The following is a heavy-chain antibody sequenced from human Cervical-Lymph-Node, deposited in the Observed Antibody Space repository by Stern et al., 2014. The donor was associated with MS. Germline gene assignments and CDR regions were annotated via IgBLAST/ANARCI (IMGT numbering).Heavy chain of an antibody. V-gene: IGHV3-21*01. CDR3: ARGGTTVTTGFDY. Sequence: EVQLVESGGGLVKPGGSLRLSCVASGFTSSSYAMNWVRQAPGKGLEWVSSISSGSSYIYYADSVKGRFTVSRDSAKNSLYLQMNSLRVEDTAVYYCARGGTTVTTGFDYWGQGTLVTVSS. J-gene: IGHJ4*02. CDR2: ISSGSSYI. CDR1: GFTSSSYA. D-gene: IGHD4-17*01.